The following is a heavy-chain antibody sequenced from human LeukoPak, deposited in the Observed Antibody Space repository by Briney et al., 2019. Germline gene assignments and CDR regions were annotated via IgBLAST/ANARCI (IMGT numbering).Heavy chain of an antibody. Sequence: SETLSLTCTVSGGSISSSSYYWGWIRQPPGKGLEWIGSIYYSGSTYYNPSLMSRVTISVDTSKNQFSLKLSSVTAADTAVYYCASASGYSSGWYDSYNWFDPWGQGTLVTVSS. V-gene: IGHV4-39*07. CDR3: ASASGYSSGWYDSYNWFDP. J-gene: IGHJ5*02. CDR1: GGSISSSSYY. CDR2: IYYSGST. D-gene: IGHD6-19*01.